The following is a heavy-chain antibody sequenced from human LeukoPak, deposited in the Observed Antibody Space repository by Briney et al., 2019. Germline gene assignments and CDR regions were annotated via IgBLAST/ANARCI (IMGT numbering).Heavy chain of an antibody. CDR1: GHTFNSYT. CDR2: ISAYNGNT. CDR3: ARVVRGDNNWFDP. J-gene: IGHJ5*02. Sequence: ASVRVSCKASGHTFNSYTINWVRQAPGQGLEWMGWISAYNGNTNYAQKLQGRVSMTTDTSTSTAYVELRSLRSDDTAVYYCARVVRGDNNWFDPWGQGTLVTVSS. V-gene: IGHV1-18*01. D-gene: IGHD3-10*01.